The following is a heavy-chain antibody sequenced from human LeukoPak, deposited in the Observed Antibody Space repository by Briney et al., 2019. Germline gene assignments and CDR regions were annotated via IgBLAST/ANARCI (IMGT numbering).Heavy chain of an antibody. V-gene: IGHV3-73*01. CDR1: GFPFSDFD. Sequence: GGSLRLSCVASGFPFSDFDVRWVRQASGEGLEWVGRIKTRTESYDIAYAASVKGRFTISRDDSKNTAYLQMDSLRAEDTAVYYCARVRANWYEDYWGQGTLVTVSS. D-gene: IGHD6-13*01. J-gene: IGHJ4*02. CDR2: IKTRTESYDI. CDR3: ARVRANWYEDY.